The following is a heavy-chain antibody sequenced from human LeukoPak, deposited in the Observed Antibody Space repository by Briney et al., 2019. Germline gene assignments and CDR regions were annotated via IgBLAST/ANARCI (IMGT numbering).Heavy chain of an antibody. CDR3: ARDIGGDIVAEGWFDP. CDR1: GYTFTSYG. CDR2: ISAYNGNT. Sequence: ASVKVSCKASGYTFTSYGISWVRQAPGQGLEWMGWISAYNGNTNYAQKLPGRVTMTTDTSTSTAYIELRSLRSDDTAVYYCARDIGGDIVAEGWFDPWGQGTLVTVSS. J-gene: IGHJ5*02. D-gene: IGHD5-12*01. V-gene: IGHV1-18*01.